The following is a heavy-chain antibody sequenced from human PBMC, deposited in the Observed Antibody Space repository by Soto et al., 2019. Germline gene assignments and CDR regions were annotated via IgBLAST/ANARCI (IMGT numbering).Heavy chain of an antibody. V-gene: IGHV3-33*01. Sequence: QVQLVESGGGVVQPGRSLRLSCAASGFTFSSYGMHWVRQAPGKGLEWVAVIWYDGSNKYYADSVKGRFTISRDNSKNTLYLQMNSLRAEDTAVYYCARSRGYSGYDYSSWGQGTLVTVSS. CDR1: GFTFSSYG. D-gene: IGHD5-12*01. CDR3: ARSRGYSGYDYSS. J-gene: IGHJ5*02. CDR2: IWYDGSNK.